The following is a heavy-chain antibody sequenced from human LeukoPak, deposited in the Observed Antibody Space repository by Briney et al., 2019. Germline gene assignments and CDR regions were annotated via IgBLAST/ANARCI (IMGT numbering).Heavy chain of an antibody. CDR1: GFTVSSNY. Sequence: PGGSLRLSCAASGFTVSSNYMSWVRQAPGKGLEWVSVIYSGGSTYYADSVKGRFTISRDNSKNTLYLQMSSLRAEDMAIYYCARGGYCSGGSCYSHWGTFDIWGQGTMVTVSS. D-gene: IGHD2-15*01. V-gene: IGHV3-53*01. J-gene: IGHJ3*02. CDR2: IYSGGST. CDR3: ARGGYCSGGSCYSHWGTFDI.